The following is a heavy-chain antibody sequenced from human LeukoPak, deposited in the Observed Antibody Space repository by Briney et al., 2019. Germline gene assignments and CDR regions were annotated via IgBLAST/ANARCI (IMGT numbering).Heavy chain of an antibody. D-gene: IGHD1-1*01. Sequence: GGSLRLSCAASGFTFSSYWMSWVRQAPGKGLEWVADINQDGIETYYVDSVKGRFTISRDNAKSSLYLQMNSLRAEDTAIYYCARSPTRRCDYWGQGTLVTVSS. CDR3: ARSPTRRCDY. V-gene: IGHV3-7*01. J-gene: IGHJ4*02. CDR2: INQDGIET. CDR1: GFTFSSYW.